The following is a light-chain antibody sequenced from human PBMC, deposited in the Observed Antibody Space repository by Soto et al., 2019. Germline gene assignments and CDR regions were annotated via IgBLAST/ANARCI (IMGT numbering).Light chain of an antibody. CDR1: QSIGTW. V-gene: IGKV1-5*01. CDR3: QQYNSYWT. J-gene: IGKJ1*01. CDR2: DAS. Sequence: DIRMTQSPSSLSASVGDRVTITCRASQSIGTWLAWYQQKPGKAPKLLIYDASSLESGVPSRFSGSGSGTEFTLTISSLQPDDFATYYCQQYNSYWTFGQGTKVDIK.